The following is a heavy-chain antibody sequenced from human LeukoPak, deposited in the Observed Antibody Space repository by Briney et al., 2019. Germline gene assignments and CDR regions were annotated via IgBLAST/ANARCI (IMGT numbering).Heavy chain of an antibody. Sequence: SETLFLTCAVSGGSINNAIYSWTWIRQPPGKGLEWLGYIHHSGSTFYNPSLKSRVTISVDRSKNQSSLKVDSVTAADTAVYYCAREDPMFGWIDPWGQGTLVTVSS. V-gene: IGHV4-30-2*01. D-gene: IGHD3-10*02. J-gene: IGHJ5*02. CDR1: GGSINNAIYS. CDR3: AREDPMFGWIDP. CDR2: IHHSGST.